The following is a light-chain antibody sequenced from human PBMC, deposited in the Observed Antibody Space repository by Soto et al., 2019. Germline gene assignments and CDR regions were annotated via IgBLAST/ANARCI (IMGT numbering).Light chain of an antibody. Sequence: DIQMTQSPSSLSASVEDRVTISCRASKSISTYLNWYRQKPGKAPELLIYAASSLESGVPSRFSGSGSGTDFTLTISNLQPEDFSSYYCQQSDSSPNTFGQGTKLEI. CDR1: KSISTY. CDR2: AAS. CDR3: QQSDSSPNT. V-gene: IGKV1-39*01. J-gene: IGKJ2*01.